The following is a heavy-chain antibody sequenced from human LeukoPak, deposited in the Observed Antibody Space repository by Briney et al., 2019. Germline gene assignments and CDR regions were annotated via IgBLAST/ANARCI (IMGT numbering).Heavy chain of an antibody. V-gene: IGHV1-18*01. D-gene: IGHD3-22*01. CDR3: ARYDSSGYYFDY. CDR2: ISAYNGNT. J-gene: IGHJ4*02. CDR1: GYTFTSYG. Sequence: ASVKVSCKASGYTFTSYGISWVRQAPGQGLEWMGWISAYNGNTSYAQKLQGRVTMTTDTSTSTAYMELSSLRSEDTAVYYCARYDSSGYYFDYWGQGTLVTVSS.